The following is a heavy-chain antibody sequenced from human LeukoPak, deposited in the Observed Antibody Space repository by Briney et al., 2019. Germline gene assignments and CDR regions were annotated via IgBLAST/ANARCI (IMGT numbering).Heavy chain of an antibody. V-gene: IGHV3-23*01. CDR1: GFTFSSYA. CDR3: AKSSLWFGELSYFDY. CDR2: ISGSGGST. J-gene: IGHJ4*02. D-gene: IGHD3-10*01. Sequence: PGGSLRLSCAASGFTFSSYAMSWVRQAPGKGLEWVSAISGSGGSTYYADSVKGRFTISRDNSKNTLYLQMNSLRAEDTAVYYCAKSSLWFGELSYFDYWGQGTLVTVSS.